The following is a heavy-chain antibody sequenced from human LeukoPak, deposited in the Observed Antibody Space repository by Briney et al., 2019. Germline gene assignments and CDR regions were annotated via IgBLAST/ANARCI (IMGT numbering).Heavy chain of an antibody. Sequence: PGGSLRLSCAASGFTFSSYAMHWVRQAPGKGLEWVAVISYDGSNKYYADSVKGRFTISRDNSKNTLYLQMNSLRAEDTAVYYCARSAPALDYWGQGTLVTVSS. CDR1: GFTFSSYA. CDR3: ARSAPALDY. J-gene: IGHJ4*02. CDR2: ISYDGSNK. V-gene: IGHV3-30*04.